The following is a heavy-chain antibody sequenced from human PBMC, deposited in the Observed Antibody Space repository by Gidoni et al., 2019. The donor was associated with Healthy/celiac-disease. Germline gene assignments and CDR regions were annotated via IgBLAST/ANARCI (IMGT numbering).Heavy chain of an antibody. CDR2: TIPIFGTA. CDR1: GGTFSSYA. V-gene: IGHV1-69*01. D-gene: IGHD3-16*02. Sequence: QVQLVQSGAEVKKPGSSVKVSCKASGGTFSSYALSWVRQATGQGLEWMGGTIPIFGTANYAQKFQGRVTITADEATSTAYMELSSLRSEDTAVYYCAKVVGELSLFDAFDIWGQGTMVTVSS. J-gene: IGHJ3*02. CDR3: AKVVGELSLFDAFDI.